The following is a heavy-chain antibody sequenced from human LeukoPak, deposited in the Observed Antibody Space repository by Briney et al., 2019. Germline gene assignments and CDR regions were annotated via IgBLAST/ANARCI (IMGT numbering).Heavy chain of an antibody. CDR2: IIPILGIA. CDR3: ARSVPSYDSSGYYYNFDY. Sequence: GASVKVSCKASGGTVSSYAISWVRQAPGQGLEWMGRIIPILGIANYAQKFQGRVTITAYKSTSTAYMELSSLRSEDTAVYYCARSVPSYDSSGYYYNFDYWGPGTLVTASP. J-gene: IGHJ4*02. CDR1: GGTVSSYA. D-gene: IGHD3-22*01. V-gene: IGHV1-69*04.